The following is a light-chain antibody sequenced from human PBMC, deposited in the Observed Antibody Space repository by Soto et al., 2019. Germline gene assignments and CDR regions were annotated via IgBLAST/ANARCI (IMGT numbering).Light chain of an antibody. CDR3: CLYIGATTYV. CDR2: EVS. V-gene: IGLV2-8*01. J-gene: IGLJ1*01. CDR1: SSDVGGYNY. Sequence: QSVLTQPPSASGSPGQSVTISCTGTSSDVGGYNYVSWYQQHPGKAPKLMIYEVSKRPSGVPDRFSGSKSGNTASLTVSGLQADDEADYYCCLYIGATTYVFGTGTKLTVL.